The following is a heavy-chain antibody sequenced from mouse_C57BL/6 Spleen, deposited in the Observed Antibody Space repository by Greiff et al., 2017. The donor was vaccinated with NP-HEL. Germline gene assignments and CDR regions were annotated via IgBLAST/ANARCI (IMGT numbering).Heavy chain of an antibody. Sequence: EVQLQESGPVLVKPGASVKMSCKASGYTFTDYYMNWVKQSHGKSLEWIGVINPYNGGTSYNQKFKGKATLTVDKSSSTAYMELNSLTSEDSAVYYCAREWAGTAFDYWGQGTTLTVSS. CDR1: GYTFTDYY. V-gene: IGHV1-19*01. CDR2: INPYNGGT. CDR3: AREWAGTAFDY. J-gene: IGHJ2*01. D-gene: IGHD4-1*01.